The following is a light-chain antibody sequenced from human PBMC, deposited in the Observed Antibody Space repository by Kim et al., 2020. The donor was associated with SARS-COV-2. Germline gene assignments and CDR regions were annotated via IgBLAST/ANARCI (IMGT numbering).Light chain of an antibody. CDR2: GAS. J-gene: IGKJ1*01. Sequence: EIVLTQSPGTLSLSPGERGTLSCRASQSVSSSYLAWYQQKPGQAPRLFIYGASSRATGIPDRFSGSGSGTDFTLTISRLEPEDLAVYYCQQYGRSPWTFGQGTKVDIK. CDR3: QQYGRSPWT. V-gene: IGKV3-20*01. CDR1: QSVSSSY.